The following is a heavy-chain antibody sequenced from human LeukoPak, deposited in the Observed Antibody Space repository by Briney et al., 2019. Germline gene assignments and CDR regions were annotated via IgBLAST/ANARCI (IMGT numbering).Heavy chain of an antibody. Sequence: ASVKVSCKASGYTFTSYDINWVRQATGQGLEWMGWMNPNSGNTGYAQKFQGRVTITADKSTSTAYMELSSLRSEDTAVYYCAPTYYDFWSGYYDGWFDPWGQGTLVTVSS. CDR3: APTYYDFWSGYYDGWFDP. V-gene: IGHV1-8*01. CDR1: GYTFTSYD. CDR2: MNPNSGNT. D-gene: IGHD3-3*01. J-gene: IGHJ5*02.